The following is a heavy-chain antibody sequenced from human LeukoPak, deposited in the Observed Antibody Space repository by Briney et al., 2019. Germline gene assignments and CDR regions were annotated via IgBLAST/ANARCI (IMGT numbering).Heavy chain of an antibody. V-gene: IGHV3-48*02. D-gene: IGHD1-1*01. CDR3: AREDGWARWGGTRSDY. CDR2: ISSSSSTI. CDR1: GFTFSSYS. Sequence: GGSLRLSCAASGFTFSSYSMNWVRQAPGKGLEWVSYISSSSSTIYYADSVKGQFTISRDNAKNSLYLQMNSLRDEDTAVYYCAREDGWARWGGTRSDYWGQGTLVTVSS. J-gene: IGHJ4*02.